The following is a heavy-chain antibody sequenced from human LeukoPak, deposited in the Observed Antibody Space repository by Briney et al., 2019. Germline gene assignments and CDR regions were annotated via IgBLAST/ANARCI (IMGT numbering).Heavy chain of an antibody. CDR1: GFTFSDSH. CDR3: ARVRPGTVTTFVY. V-gene: IGHV3-11*01. J-gene: IGHJ4*02. Sequence: PGETLSLSCAASGFTFSDSHMTWIRQAPGKGLEWVSYISSSGRTTYYADSVNGRATISSNNEKHSPYLQMNSLRADDTAMYYSARVRPGTVTTFVYGGEGTLVRVS. D-gene: IGHD4-17*01. CDR2: ISSSGRTT.